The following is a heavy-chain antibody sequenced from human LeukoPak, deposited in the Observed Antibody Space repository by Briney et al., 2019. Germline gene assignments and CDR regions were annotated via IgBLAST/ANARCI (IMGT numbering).Heavy chain of an antibody. CDR1: GGSFSGYY. J-gene: IGHJ4*02. CDR2: INHSGST. V-gene: IGHV4-34*01. Sequence: SETLSLTCAVYGGSFSGYYWSWIRQPTGKGLEWIGEINHSGSTNYNPSLKSRVTISVDTSKNQFSLKLSSVTAADTAVYYCARALYYYGSGSYLYWGQGTLVTVSS. CDR3: ARALYYYGSGSYLY. D-gene: IGHD3-10*01.